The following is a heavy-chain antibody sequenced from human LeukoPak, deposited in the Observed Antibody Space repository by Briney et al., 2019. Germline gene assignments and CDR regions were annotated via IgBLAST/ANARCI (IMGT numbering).Heavy chain of an antibody. CDR3: ARHLGCRSSACPYDGFDI. CDR1: GDSISSSSYY. Sequence: PSETLSLTCTVSGDSISSSSYYWGWIRQSPGKGLEWIGSIYSSGSASYNPSLRSLFRLSVDQSKNHFSLGLTSVTAADTDVYYCARHLGCRSSACPYDGFDIWGQGTMVTVSS. V-gene: IGHV4-39*01. D-gene: IGHD2-2*01. J-gene: IGHJ3*02. CDR2: IYSSGSA.